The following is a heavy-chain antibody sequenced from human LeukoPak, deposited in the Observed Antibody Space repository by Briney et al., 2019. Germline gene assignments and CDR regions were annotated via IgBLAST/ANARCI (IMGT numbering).Heavy chain of an antibody. V-gene: IGHV3-23*01. D-gene: IGHD2-21*01. CDR3: AKFLPTHIVVANYYFDY. CDR1: GFTFSSYA. J-gene: IGHJ4*02. CDR2: ICGSGGRT. Sequence: PGGSLRLSCAASGFTFSSYAMSWVRQAPGKGLEWVSAICGSGGRTYYADSVKGRFTISRDNSKNTLYLQMNSLRAEDTAVYYCAKFLPTHIVVANYYFDYWGQGTLVTVSS.